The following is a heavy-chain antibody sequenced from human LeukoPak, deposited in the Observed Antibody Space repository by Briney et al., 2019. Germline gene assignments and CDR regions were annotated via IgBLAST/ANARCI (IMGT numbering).Heavy chain of an antibody. CDR2: INHSGST. CDR1: GGSFSGYY. D-gene: IGHD2-2*01. Sequence: PETLSLTCAVYGGSFSGYYWSWIRQPPGKGLEWIGEINHSGSTNYNPSLKSRVTISVDTPKNQFSLKLSSVTAADTAVYYCARGEWGYCSSTSCPYFDYWGQGTLVTVSS. J-gene: IGHJ4*02. V-gene: IGHV4-34*01. CDR3: ARGEWGYCSSTSCPYFDY.